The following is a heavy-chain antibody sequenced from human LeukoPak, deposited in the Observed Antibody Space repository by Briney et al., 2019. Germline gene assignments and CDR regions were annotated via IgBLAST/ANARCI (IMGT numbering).Heavy chain of an antibody. CDR1: GYTFTSYY. V-gene: IGHV1-46*01. Sequence: ASVKVSCKASGYTFTSYYMHWVRQAPGQGLEWMGIINPSGGSTSYAQKFQGRVTMTRDTSTSTVHMELSSLRSEDTAVYYCARDFHDYGDYVAFDYWGRGTLVTVSS. CDR2: INPSGGST. CDR3: ARDFHDYGDYVAFDY. D-gene: IGHD4-17*01. J-gene: IGHJ4*02.